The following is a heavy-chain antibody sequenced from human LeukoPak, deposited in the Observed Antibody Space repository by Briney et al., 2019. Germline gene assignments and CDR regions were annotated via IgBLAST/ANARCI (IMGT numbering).Heavy chain of an antibody. Sequence: PSETLSLTCTVSGGSLSSGGYYWSWIRQHPGKGLEWIGYIYYSGSTYYNPSLKSRVTISVDTSKNQFSLKPSSVTAADTAVYYCARYGRGYSYGYNYWGQGTLVTVSS. CDR3: ARYGRGYSYGYNY. D-gene: IGHD5-18*01. CDR1: GGSLSSGGYY. V-gene: IGHV4-31*03. CDR2: IYYSGST. J-gene: IGHJ4*02.